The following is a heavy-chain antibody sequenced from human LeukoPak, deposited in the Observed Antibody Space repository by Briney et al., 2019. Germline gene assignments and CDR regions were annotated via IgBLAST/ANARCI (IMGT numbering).Heavy chain of an antibody. CDR3: AEDTAQTPDYGDYFEYFDY. J-gene: IGHJ4*02. D-gene: IGHD4-17*01. CDR2: ISGSGGST. CDR1: GFTFSSYA. V-gene: IGHV3-23*01. Sequence: PGGSLRLSCAASGFTFSSYAMSWVRQAPGKGLEWVSAISGSGGSTYYADSVKGRFAISRDNSKNTLYLQMNSLRAEDTAVYYCAEDTAQTPDYGDYFEYFDYWGQGTLVTVSS.